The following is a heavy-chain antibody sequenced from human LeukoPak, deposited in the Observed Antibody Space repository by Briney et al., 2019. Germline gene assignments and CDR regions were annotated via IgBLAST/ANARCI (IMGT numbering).Heavy chain of an antibody. D-gene: IGHD3-16*02. Sequence: GASVKVSCKASGYTFTSYGISWVRQAPGQGLEWMGWISAYNGNTNYAQKLQGRVTMTTDTSTSTAYMELRSLRSDDTAVYYCARMVYDYVWGSYRDLDYWGQGTLVSVSS. CDR3: ARMVYDYVWGSYRDLDY. J-gene: IGHJ4*02. CDR2: ISAYNGNT. CDR1: GYTFTSYG. V-gene: IGHV1-18*01.